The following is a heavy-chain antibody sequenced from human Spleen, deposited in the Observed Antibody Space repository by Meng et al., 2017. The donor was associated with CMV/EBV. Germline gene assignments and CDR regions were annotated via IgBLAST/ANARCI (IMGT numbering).Heavy chain of an antibody. CDR3: ARDPLFGTTGTTSAFDI. V-gene: IGHV3-66*02. Sequence: GGSLRLSCAASGFTVSSNYMSWVRQAPGKGLGWVSVIYSGGTTYYADSVKGRFTISRDNSKNTLYLQMNSLRAEDTAVYYCARDPLFGTTGTTSAFDIWGQGTMVTVSS. J-gene: IGHJ3*02. CDR2: IYSGGTT. CDR1: GFTVSSNY. D-gene: IGHD1-1*01.